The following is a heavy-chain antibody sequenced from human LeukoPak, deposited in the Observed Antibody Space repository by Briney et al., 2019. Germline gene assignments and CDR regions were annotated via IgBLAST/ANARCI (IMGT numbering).Heavy chain of an antibody. CDR3: ARELYTVRGKRWFDP. CDR1: GFTFSSYE. J-gene: IGHJ5*02. CDR2: ISSSGSTI. V-gene: IGHV3-48*03. D-gene: IGHD3-10*01. Sequence: GGSLRLSCAASGFTFSSYEMNWVRQAPGKGLEWVSYISSSGSTIYYADSVKGRFTISRDNAKNSLYLQMNSLRAEDTAVYYCARELYTVRGKRWFDPWGQGTLVTVSS.